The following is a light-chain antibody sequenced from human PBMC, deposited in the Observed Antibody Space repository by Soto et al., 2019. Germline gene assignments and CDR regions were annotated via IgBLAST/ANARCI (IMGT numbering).Light chain of an antibody. Sequence: DIQMTQSPSSLSASVGDRVTITCRASQSISSYLNWYQQRPGKAPKLLISAASSLQGGVPSRFSGSGSGTDFTLTISSLQPEDFETYYCQQSYSSPPYTFGQGTKLEI. CDR3: QQSYSSPPYT. CDR2: AAS. J-gene: IGKJ2*01. CDR1: QSISSY. V-gene: IGKV1-39*01.